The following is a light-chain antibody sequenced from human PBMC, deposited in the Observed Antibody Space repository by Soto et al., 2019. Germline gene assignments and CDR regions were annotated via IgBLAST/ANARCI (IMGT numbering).Light chain of an antibody. V-gene: IGLV2-14*03. Sequence: QSVLTQPASVSGSPGQSITISCTGTSSDVGAYNYVSWYQQHPGKAPKLMIYDVSNRPSGVSNRFSGSKSGNTASLTISGLQAEDEADYYCSSYTSSNTYVFGTGTRSPS. CDR1: SSDVGAYNY. CDR2: DVS. CDR3: SSYTSSNTYV. J-gene: IGLJ1*01.